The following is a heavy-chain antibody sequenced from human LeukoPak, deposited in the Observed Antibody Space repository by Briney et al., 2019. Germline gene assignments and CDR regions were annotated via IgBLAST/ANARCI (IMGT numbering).Heavy chain of an antibody. V-gene: IGHV1-69*13. CDR3: ARDGNQLLFNWFDP. Sequence: ASVKVSCKASGGTFSSYAISWVRQAPGQGLGWMGGIIPIFGTANYAQKFQGRVTITADESTSTAYMELSSLRSEDTAVYYCARDGNQLLFNWFDPWGQGTLVTVSS. D-gene: IGHD2-2*01. J-gene: IGHJ5*02. CDR2: IIPIFGTA. CDR1: GGTFSSYA.